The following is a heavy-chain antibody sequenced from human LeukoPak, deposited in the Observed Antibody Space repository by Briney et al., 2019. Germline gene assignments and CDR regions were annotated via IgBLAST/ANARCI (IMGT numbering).Heavy chain of an antibody. D-gene: IGHD1-7*01. CDR3: ARDQGGTIDY. CDR2: IKSNSGGT. V-gene: IGHV1-2*02. Sequence: GASAKVSCKASGYSFIGYYMHWVRQAPGQGLEWMGWIKSNSGGTHYAQKFQGRVTMTRDTSITTAYMELSRLTSDDTAVYYCARDQGGTIDYWGQGTLVTVSS. J-gene: IGHJ4*02. CDR1: GYSFIGYY.